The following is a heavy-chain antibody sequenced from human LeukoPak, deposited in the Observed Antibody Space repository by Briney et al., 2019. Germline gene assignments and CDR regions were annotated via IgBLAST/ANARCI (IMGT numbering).Heavy chain of an antibody. V-gene: IGHV4-38-2*02. J-gene: IGHJ4*02. CDR1: GYSISSGYY. CDR2: FYYSGNT. CDR3: AGDRRSGWYFH. Sequence: SETLSLTCTVSGYSISSGYYWGWIRQPPGKGLEWIGTFYYSGNTYYNPSLKGRVTISVDTSKNPFSLKLSSVTVADTAVYYWAGDRRSGWYFHWGQGTLVTVSS. D-gene: IGHD6-19*01.